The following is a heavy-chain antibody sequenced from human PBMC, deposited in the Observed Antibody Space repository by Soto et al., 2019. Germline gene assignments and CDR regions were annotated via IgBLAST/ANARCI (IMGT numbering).Heavy chain of an antibody. CDR2: IYTSGST. D-gene: IGHD3-3*02. CDR3: ARVHFWSGLPSHFDY. V-gene: IGHV4-4*07. J-gene: IGHJ4*02. CDR1: GGSISSSY. Sequence: SETLSLTCTVSGGSISSSYWSWIRQPAGKGLEWIGRIYTSGSTNYNPSLKSRVTMSVDTSKNQFSLKLSSVTAADTAVYYCARVHFWSGLPSHFDYWGQGTLVTVSS.